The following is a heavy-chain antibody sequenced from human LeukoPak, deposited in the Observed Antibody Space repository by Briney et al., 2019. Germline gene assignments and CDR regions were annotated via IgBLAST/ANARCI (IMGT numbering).Heavy chain of an antibody. CDR3: ARPDEQQLVRDAFDI. J-gene: IGHJ3*02. CDR1: GFTFSAYS. D-gene: IGHD6-13*01. Sequence: GGSLRLSCAASGFTFSAYSMNWVRQAPGKGLEWVSSISSSSSYIYYADSVKGRFTISRDNAKNSLYLQMNSLRAEDTAVYYCARPDEQQLVRDAFDIWGQGTMVTVSS. V-gene: IGHV3-21*01. CDR2: ISSSSSYI.